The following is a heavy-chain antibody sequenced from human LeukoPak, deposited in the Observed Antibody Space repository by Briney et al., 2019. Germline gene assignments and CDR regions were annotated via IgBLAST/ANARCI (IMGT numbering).Heavy chain of an antibody. Sequence: GGSLRLSCAASGFTFSSYAMSWVRQAPGKGLEWVSAISGSGGSTYYADSVKGRFTISRDNSKNTLYLQMNSLRGEDTAVYYCAKEMDDFLREGDWFDPWGQGTLVTVSS. D-gene: IGHD3-3*01. CDR2: ISGSGGST. CDR1: GFTFSSYA. V-gene: IGHV3-23*01. CDR3: AKEMDDFLREGDWFDP. J-gene: IGHJ5*02.